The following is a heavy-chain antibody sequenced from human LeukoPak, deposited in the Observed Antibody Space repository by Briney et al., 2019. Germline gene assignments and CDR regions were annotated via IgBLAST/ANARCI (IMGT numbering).Heavy chain of an antibody. D-gene: IGHD1/OR15-1a*01. J-gene: IGHJ4*02. CDR1: GFTFSSFG. CDR2: ISGSGGTT. V-gene: IGHV3-23*01. Sequence: GGSLRLSCAASGFTFSSFGMSWVRQAPGKGLEWVSGISGSGGTTYYADSVKGRFTISRDNSKITLYLQMNSLRAEDTAVYYCAKVRANRFASFDYWGQGTLVTVSS. CDR3: AKVRANRFASFDY.